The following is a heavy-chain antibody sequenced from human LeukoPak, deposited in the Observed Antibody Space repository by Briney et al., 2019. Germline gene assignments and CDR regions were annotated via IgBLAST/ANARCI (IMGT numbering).Heavy chain of an antibody. Sequence: PGGSLRLSCVASGFTFTNYAMSWVRQTPGKGLEWVSFISGSGSSTYYADSVRGRFTISRDNSKNALYLLMNNLRAEDTAIYYCATEWYTGTSLQYTYWGQGTLVTVSS. CDR1: GFTFTNYA. CDR2: ISGSGSST. D-gene: IGHD1-26*01. J-gene: IGHJ4*02. CDR3: ATEWYTGTSLQYTY. V-gene: IGHV3-23*01.